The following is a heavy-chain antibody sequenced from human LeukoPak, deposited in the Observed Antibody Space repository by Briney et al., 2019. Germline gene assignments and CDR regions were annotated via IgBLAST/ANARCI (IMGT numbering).Heavy chain of an antibody. CDR2: ISGSGGST. D-gene: IGHD6-19*01. J-gene: IGHJ4*02. Sequence: PGGSLRLSCAASGFTFNSYAMSWVRQAPGKGLEWVSSISGSGGSTYYPDSVKGRFTISRDNSKNTLYLQMNSLRAEDTAVYYCAKVGIEWLVPDYWGQGTLVTVSS. CDR1: GFTFNSYA. V-gene: IGHV3-23*01. CDR3: AKVGIEWLVPDY.